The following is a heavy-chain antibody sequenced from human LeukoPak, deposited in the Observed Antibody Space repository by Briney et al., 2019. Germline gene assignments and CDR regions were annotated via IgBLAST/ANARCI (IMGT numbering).Heavy chain of an antibody. D-gene: IGHD1-26*01. V-gene: IGHV3-30*18. CDR3: AKDLVGATEKGY. Sequence: GGSLRLSCAASGFTFSSYGMHWVRQAPGKGLEWVAVISYDGSNKYYADSVKGRFTISRDNSKNTLYLQMNSLRAEDTAVYYCAKDLVGATEKGYWGQGTLVTVSS. CDR2: ISYDGSNK. CDR1: GFTFSSYG. J-gene: IGHJ4*02.